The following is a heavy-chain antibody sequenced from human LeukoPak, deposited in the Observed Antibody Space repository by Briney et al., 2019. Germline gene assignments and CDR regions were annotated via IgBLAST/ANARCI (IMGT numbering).Heavy chain of an antibody. CDR2: ISYDGSNK. Sequence: GRSLRLSCAASGFTFSSYAMHWVRQAPGKGLEWVAVISYDGSNKYYADSVKGRFTISRDNSKNTLYLQMNSLRAEDTAVYYCARDLNYYDSNGYSLGAFDIWGQGTMVTVSS. J-gene: IGHJ3*02. CDR3: ARDLNYYDSNGYSLGAFDI. V-gene: IGHV3-30-3*01. D-gene: IGHD3-22*01. CDR1: GFTFSSYA.